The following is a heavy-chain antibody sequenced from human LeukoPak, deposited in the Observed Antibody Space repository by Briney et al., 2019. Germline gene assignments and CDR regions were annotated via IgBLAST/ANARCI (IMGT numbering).Heavy chain of an antibody. CDR3: ARSYDPMVRGVRY. D-gene: IGHD3-10*01. CDR2: INHSGST. CDR1: GGSISSSSYY. V-gene: IGHV4-39*07. J-gene: IGHJ4*02. Sequence: SETLSLTCTVSGGSISSSSYYWGWIRQPPGKGLEWIGEINHSGSTNYNPSLKSRVTISVDTSKNQFSLKLSSVTAADTAVYYCARSYDPMVRGVRYWGQGTLVTVSS.